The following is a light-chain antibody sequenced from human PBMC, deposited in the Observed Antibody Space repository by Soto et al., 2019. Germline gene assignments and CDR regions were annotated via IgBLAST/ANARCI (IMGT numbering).Light chain of an antibody. J-gene: IGKJ5*01. CDR2: GAS. Sequence: EIVLTQSPGTLSLSPGERATLSCRAIQTINSNYLVWFQQKPGQAPRLLIYGASTRATGIPARFSGSGSGTEFTLTISSLQSEDFAVYYCQQYNNWPPITFGQGTRLEIK. V-gene: IGKV3-15*01. CDR3: QQYNNWPPIT. CDR1: QTINSN.